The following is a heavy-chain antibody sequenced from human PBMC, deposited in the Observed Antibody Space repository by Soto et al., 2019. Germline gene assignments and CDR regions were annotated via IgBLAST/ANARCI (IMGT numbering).Heavy chain of an antibody. D-gene: IGHD3-10*01. CDR1: GGSFSGYY. CDR2: INHSGST. J-gene: IGHJ4*02. V-gene: IGHV4-34*01. Sequence: QVQLQQWGAGLLKPSETLSLTCAVYGGSFSGYYWSWIRQPPGKGLEWIGEINHSGSTNYNPSLKSRVTISVDTSKNQFALKLSSVTAADTAVYYCARGAKFMITMVLGVQRENYFDYWGQGTLVTVSS. CDR3: ARGAKFMITMVLGVQRENYFDY.